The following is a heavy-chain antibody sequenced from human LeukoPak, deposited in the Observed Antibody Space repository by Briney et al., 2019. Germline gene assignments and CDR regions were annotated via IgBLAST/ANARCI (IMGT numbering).Heavy chain of an antibody. V-gene: IGHV4-61*02. Sequence: SETLSLTCTVSGGTISSGSYYWSWIRQPAGKGLEWIGRIYTSGSANYNPSLKSRVTISVDTSKNQFSLKLSSVTAADTAVYYCARDPRDRGAFDIWGQGTMVTVSP. CDR2: IYTSGSA. J-gene: IGHJ3*02. D-gene: IGHD1-14*01. CDR1: GGTISSGSYY. CDR3: ARDPRDRGAFDI.